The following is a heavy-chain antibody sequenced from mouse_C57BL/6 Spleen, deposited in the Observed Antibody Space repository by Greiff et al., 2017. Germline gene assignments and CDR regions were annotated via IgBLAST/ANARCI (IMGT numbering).Heavy chain of an antibody. D-gene: IGHD1-1*01. Sequence: QVHVKQPGAELVMPGASVKLSCTASGYTFTSYWMHWVKQRPGQGLEWIGEIDPSDSYTNYNQKFQGKSTLTVDKSSSTAYMQLSSLTSEDSAVYYCARAYGSQLRYFDYWGQGTTLTVSS. CDR3: ARAYGSQLRYFDY. V-gene: IGHV1-69*01. J-gene: IGHJ2*01. CDR1: GYTFTSYW. CDR2: IDPSDSYT.